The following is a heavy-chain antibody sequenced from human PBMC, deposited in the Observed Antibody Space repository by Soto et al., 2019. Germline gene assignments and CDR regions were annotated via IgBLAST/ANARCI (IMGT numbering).Heavy chain of an antibody. Sequence: SETLSLTCTVSGGSITSSSYYWGWIRQPPGKGLEWIGSIYYSGSTYYNPSLKSRVTISVDTSKNQFSLKLRSVTAADTAVYYCARARIALIVLAKRPYYVDSWGHGALVTISS. D-gene: IGHD3-22*01. V-gene: IGHV4-39*01. CDR1: GGSITSSSYY. J-gene: IGHJ5*01. CDR3: ARARIALIVLAKRPYYVDS. CDR2: IYYSGST.